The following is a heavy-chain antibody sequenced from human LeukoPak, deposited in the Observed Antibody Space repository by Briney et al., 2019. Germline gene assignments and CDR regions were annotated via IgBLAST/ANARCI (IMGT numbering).Heavy chain of an antibody. CDR3: AKQGYTSSWLYFDY. V-gene: IGHV3-23*01. CDR2: ISGSGDRT. J-gene: IGHJ4*02. D-gene: IGHD6-13*01. CDR1: GFTFSSYA. Sequence: PGGSLRLSCGAFGFTFSSYAMSWVRQAPGKGLEWVSAISGSGDRTYYADSVKGRFTISRDNSKNTLYLQLKGLRAEDTAVYYCAKQGYTSSWLYFDYWGQGTLVSVSS.